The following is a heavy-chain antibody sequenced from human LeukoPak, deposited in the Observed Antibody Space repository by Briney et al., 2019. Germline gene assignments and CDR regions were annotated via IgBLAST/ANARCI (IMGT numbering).Heavy chain of an antibody. CDR2: IYPGDSDT. J-gene: IGHJ4*02. CDR1: GYSFTSYW. CDR3: VRTYYYDSSGYYYTTFDY. D-gene: IGHD3-22*01. V-gene: IGHV5-51*01. Sequence: GESLKISCKGSGYSFTSYWIGWVRQMPGKGLEWMGIIYPGDSDTRYSPSFQGQVTISADKSITTAYLQWSSLKASDTAMYYCVRTYYYDSSGYYYTTFDYWGQGTLVTVSS.